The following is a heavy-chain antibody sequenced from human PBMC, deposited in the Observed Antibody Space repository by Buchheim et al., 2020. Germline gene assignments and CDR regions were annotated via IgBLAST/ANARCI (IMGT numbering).Heavy chain of an antibody. J-gene: IGHJ4*02. V-gene: IGHV4-34*01. Sequence: VQLVESGGGLVQPGGSLRLSCAASGFTFSSYSMNWVRQAPGKGLEWIGEINHSGSTNYNPSLKSRVTISVDTSKNQFSLKLSSVTAADTAVYYCARGLLRFSWARYWGQGTL. D-gene: IGHD3-3*01. CDR2: INHSGST. CDR3: ARGLLRFSWARY. CDR1: GFTFSSYS.